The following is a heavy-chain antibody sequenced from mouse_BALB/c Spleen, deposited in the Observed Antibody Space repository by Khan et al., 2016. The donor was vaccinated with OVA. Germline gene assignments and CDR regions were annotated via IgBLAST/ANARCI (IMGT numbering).Heavy chain of an antibody. CDR3: TRNGFGNYESWDY. Sequence: VQLKQSGTVLARPGASVKMSCKASGYTFTSYWMHWVKQRPGQGLEWIGAIYPGNSDINYNQKFKGKAKLNAVTYTSTAYMGLNSLTNEDSAFYYCTRNGFGNYESWDYWGQGTTLTVSS. CDR1: GYTFTSYW. D-gene: IGHD2-1*01. V-gene: IGHV1-5*01. J-gene: IGHJ2*01. CDR2: IYPGNSDI.